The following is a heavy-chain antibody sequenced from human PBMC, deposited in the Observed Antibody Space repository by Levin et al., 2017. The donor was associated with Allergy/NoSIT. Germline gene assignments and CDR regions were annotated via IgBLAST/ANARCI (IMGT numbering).Heavy chain of an antibody. Sequence: SCAVSGITFNDYAMNWVRQAPGKGLEWVSSISDSGGNTYYADSVKGRFTISRDNSKNTLYLQMDSLRAEDTAVYYCAKVAAWGQGTLVTVSS. J-gene: IGHJ4*02. V-gene: IGHV3-23*01. CDR1: GITFNDYA. CDR3: AKVAA. CDR2: ISDSGGNT. D-gene: IGHD6-13*01.